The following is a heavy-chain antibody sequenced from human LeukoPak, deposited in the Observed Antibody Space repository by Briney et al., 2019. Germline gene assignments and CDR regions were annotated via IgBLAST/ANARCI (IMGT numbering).Heavy chain of an antibody. Sequence: GESLKISCKGSGYSFTSYWIGWVRQMPGKGLEWMGIIYPGDSDTRYSPSFQGQFTISADKSISTAYLQWSSLKASDTAIYYCAFYYDSSGPEAFDIWGQGTMVTVPS. CDR1: GYSFTSYW. CDR3: AFYYDSSGPEAFDI. J-gene: IGHJ3*02. V-gene: IGHV5-51*01. CDR2: IYPGDSDT. D-gene: IGHD3-22*01.